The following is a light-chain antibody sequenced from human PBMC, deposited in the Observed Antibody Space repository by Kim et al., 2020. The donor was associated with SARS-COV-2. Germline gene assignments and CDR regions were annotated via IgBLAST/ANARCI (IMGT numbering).Light chain of an antibody. CDR2: RNN. CDR1: DNNVGNEG. CDR3: SAWENSLPSWV. V-gene: IGLV10-54*04. Sequence: LTQPPSVSKGLRQTVTLTCTGNDNNVGNEGAAWLQQHQGHPPKLLSYRNNNRPSGISERFSASRSGSTASLTITGLQPEDEADYYCSAWENSLPSWVFGGGTQLTVL. J-gene: IGLJ3*02.